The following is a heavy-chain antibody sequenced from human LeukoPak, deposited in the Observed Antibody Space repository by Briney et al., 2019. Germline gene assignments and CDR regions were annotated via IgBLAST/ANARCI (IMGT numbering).Heavy chain of an antibody. V-gene: IGHV3-23*01. J-gene: IGHJ4*02. D-gene: IGHD6-13*01. Sequence: PGGSLRLSCAAPGFTFSSYAMSWVRQAPGRGLEWVSAISGGGGSTYYADSVKGRFTISRDNSKNTRYLQMNSLRAEDTAVYYCAKDFFSSTSTAFDYWGQGTLVTVSS. CDR3: AKDFFSSTSTAFDY. CDR2: ISGGGGST. CDR1: GFTFSSYA.